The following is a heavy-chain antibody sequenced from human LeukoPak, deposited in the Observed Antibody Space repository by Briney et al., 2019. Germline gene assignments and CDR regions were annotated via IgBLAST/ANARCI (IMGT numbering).Heavy chain of an antibody. V-gene: IGHV3-74*01. CDR3: ARVGYSGSFYPFDY. CDR1: GFTLSRFW. J-gene: IGHJ4*01. D-gene: IGHD1-26*01. CDR2: INTDGITT. Sequence: GGSLRLSCAASGFTLSRFWMHWVRQAPGKGLVWVSRINTDGITTTYADSVKGRFTISRDNAKDTLYLQMNSLRADDTAVYYCARVGYSGSFYPFDYWGHGTLVTVSS.